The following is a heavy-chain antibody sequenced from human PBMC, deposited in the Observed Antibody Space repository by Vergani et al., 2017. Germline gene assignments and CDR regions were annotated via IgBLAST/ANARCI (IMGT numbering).Heavy chain of an antibody. V-gene: IGHV3-21*05. D-gene: IGHD3-3*01. Sequence: EVQLVESGGGLVQPGGSLRLSCAASGFTFSSYSMNWVRQAPGKGLEWVSYISSSSSYIYYADSVKGRFTISRDNAKNSLYLQMNSLRAEDTAVYYCARESYDFWSGLNQQRRYYFDYWGQGTLVTVSS. J-gene: IGHJ4*02. CDR1: GFTFSSYS. CDR3: ARESYDFWSGLNQQRRYYFDY. CDR2: ISSSSSYI.